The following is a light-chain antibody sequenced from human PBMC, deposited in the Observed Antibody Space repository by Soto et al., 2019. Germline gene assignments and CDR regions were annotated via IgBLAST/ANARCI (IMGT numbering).Light chain of an antibody. Sequence: QSALTQPASVSGSPGQSITISCTGTSSDVGGYNYVSWYQQHPGKATQLMIYEVSNRPSGVSNRFSGSKSGNTASLTISGLQAEDEGDYYCSSYTTTTWVFGGGTKLTVL. CDR1: SSDVGGYNY. V-gene: IGLV2-14*01. CDR3: SSYTTTTWV. J-gene: IGLJ3*02. CDR2: EVS.